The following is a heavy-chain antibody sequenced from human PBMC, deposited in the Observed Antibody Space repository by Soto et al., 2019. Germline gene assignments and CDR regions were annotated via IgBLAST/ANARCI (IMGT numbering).Heavy chain of an antibody. CDR2: IKHYGSEQ. V-gene: IGHV3-7*03. CDR3: ARPPHGMDV. CDR1: GVTRSSFW. Sequence: HPGGALRVSCAASGVTRSSFWMTWVRQAPVKGLEWVASIKHYGSEQYYVDSVKGRFTISRDNAMNTLFLQMHSLRVEDTAVYYCARPPHGMDVWGQGTTVTVSS. J-gene: IGHJ6*02.